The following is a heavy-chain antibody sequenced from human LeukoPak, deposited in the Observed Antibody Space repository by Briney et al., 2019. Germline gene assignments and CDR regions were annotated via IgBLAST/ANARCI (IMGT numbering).Heavy chain of an antibody. D-gene: IGHD5-24*01. V-gene: IGHV3-33*07. CDR1: GFIFSSYG. J-gene: IGHJ4*02. Sequence: GGSLRLSCAASGFIFSSYGMYWVRQAPGKGLEWVALIWFDGSNKYYADSVKGRFTISRDNAKDTLYLQMNSLRVEDTAVYYCARVADGDKYGGRDYWGQGALVIVSS. CDR3: ARVADGDKYGGRDY. CDR2: IWFDGSNK.